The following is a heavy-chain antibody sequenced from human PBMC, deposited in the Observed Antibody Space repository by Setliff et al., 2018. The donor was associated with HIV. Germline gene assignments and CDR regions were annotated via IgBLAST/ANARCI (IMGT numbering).Heavy chain of an antibody. V-gene: IGHV3-20*04. CDR2: INWNGGST. D-gene: IGHD3-22*01. Sequence: ESLKISCAASGFTFDDYTMTWVRQAPGKGLEWVSGINWNGGSTGYADSVKGRFTISRDNAKNSLYLQMNSLRAEDTALYYCARDLDSSGRDDWGLGTLVTVSS. J-gene: IGHJ4*02. CDR3: ARDLDSSGRDD. CDR1: GFTFDDYT.